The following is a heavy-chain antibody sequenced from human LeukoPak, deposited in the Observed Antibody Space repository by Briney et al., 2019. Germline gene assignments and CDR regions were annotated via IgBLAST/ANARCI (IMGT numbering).Heavy chain of an antibody. CDR1: GFTFSTYS. Sequence: GGSLRLSCAASGFTFSTYSMNWVRQAPGKGLEWVSFISTGSSTIYYADSVKGRFTISRDNAKNSLHLQMNSLRAEDTAVYYCARHDSGSFSDAFDIWGQGTMVTVSS. CDR3: ARHDSGSFSDAFDI. D-gene: IGHD1-26*01. J-gene: IGHJ3*02. CDR2: ISTGSSTI. V-gene: IGHV3-48*04.